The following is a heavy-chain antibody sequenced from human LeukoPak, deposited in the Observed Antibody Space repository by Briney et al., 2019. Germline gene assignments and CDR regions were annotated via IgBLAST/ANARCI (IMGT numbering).Heavy chain of an antibody. V-gene: IGHV3-7*01. CDR3: ARPLMYYYGSETYFWFDP. D-gene: IGHD3-10*01. CDR1: GFTFSSYW. Sequence: GGSLRLSCAASGFTFSSYWMSWVRQAPGKGLEWVANIKQDGSEKYYVDSVKGRFTISRDNAKNSLYLQMNNLRAEDTAVYYCARPLMYYYGSETYFWFDPWGQGTLVTVSS. J-gene: IGHJ5*02. CDR2: IKQDGSEK.